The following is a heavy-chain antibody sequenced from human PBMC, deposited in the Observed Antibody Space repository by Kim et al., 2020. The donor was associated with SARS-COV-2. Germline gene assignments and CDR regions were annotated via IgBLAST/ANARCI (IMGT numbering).Heavy chain of an antibody. J-gene: IGHJ4*02. CDR1: GGSISSYY. V-gene: IGHV4-59*01. CDR2: IYHSGGT. CDR3: ARDGARFGDQNYFDY. D-gene: IGHD3-10*01. Sequence: SETLSLTCTVSGGSISSYYWSWIRQPPGKGLEWIGCIYHSGGTNYNPSLKSRVTISIDTSKNQFSLKLSSVTAADTAVYYCARDGARFGDQNYFDYWGQGSLVTVSS.